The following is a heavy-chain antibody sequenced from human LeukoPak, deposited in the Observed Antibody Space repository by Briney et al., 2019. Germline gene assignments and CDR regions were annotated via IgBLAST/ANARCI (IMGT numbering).Heavy chain of an antibody. D-gene: IGHD6-19*01. V-gene: IGHV4-59*01. CDR3: ARGQWLVLGWFDP. CDR1: GGSISSYY. Sequence: SETLSLTCTVSGGSISSYYWSWIRQPPGKGLEWIGYIYYSGSTNYNPSLKTRVTISVDTSKNQFSLKLSSVNAADTAVYYCARGQWLVLGWFDPWGQGTLVTVSS. CDR2: IYYSGST. J-gene: IGHJ5*02.